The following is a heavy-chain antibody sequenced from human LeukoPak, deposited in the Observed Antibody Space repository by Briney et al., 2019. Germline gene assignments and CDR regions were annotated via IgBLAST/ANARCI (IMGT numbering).Heavy chain of an antibody. V-gene: IGHV4-34*01. CDR2: INHSGST. Sequence: TSETLSLTCAVYGGSFSGYYWSWIRQPPGKGLEWIGEINHSGSTNYNPSLKSRVTISVDTSKNQFSLKLSSVTAADTAVYYCARGGYVPATQGDYWGQGTQVTVSS. CDR1: GGSFSGYY. D-gene: IGHD2-2*01. J-gene: IGHJ4*02. CDR3: ARGGYVPATQGDY.